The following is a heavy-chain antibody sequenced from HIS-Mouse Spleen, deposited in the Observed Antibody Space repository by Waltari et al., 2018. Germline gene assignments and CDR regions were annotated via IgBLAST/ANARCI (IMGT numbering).Heavy chain of an antibody. Sequence: QVTLRESGPALVKPTQTLTLTCTFSGFSPSTSGMCVRWIRHPPGKALEWLARIDWDDDKYYSTSLKTRLTISKDTSKNQVVLTMTNMDPVDTATYYCARIAEGYTSGWYAFDYWGQGTLVTVSS. CDR1: GFSPSTSGMC. CDR2: IDWDDDK. CDR3: ARIAEGYTSGWYAFDY. V-gene: IGHV2-70*15. J-gene: IGHJ4*02. D-gene: IGHD6-19*01.